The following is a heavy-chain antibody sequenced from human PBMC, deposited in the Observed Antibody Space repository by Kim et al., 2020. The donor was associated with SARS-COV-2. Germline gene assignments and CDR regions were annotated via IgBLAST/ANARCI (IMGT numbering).Heavy chain of an antibody. Sequence: GGSLRLSCAASGFTFSSYAMSWVRQAPGKGLEWVSAISGSGGSTYYSDSVKGRFTISRDNSKNTLYLQMNSLRAEDTAVYYCAKPGQQLVRGGGYFDYWGQGTLVTVSS. D-gene: IGHD6-6*01. CDR3: AKPGQQLVRGGGYFDY. V-gene: IGHV3-23*01. CDR1: GFTFSSYA. CDR2: ISGSGGST. J-gene: IGHJ4*02.